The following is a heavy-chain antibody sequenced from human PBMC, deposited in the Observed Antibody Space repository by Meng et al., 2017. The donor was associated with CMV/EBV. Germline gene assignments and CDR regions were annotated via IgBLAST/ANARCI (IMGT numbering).Heavy chain of an antibody. CDR3: ARHGDTAMVVGIDY. D-gene: IGHD5-18*01. V-gene: IGHV4-4*07. CDR1: GGSISSYY. Sequence: QVQLQGPGPGLVKPSETPSLTCTVSGGSISSYYWSWIRQPAGKGLEWIGRIYTSGSTNYNPSLKSRVTMSVDTSKNQFSLKLSSVTAADTAVYYCARHGDTAMVVGIDYWGQGTLVTVSS. J-gene: IGHJ4*02. CDR2: IYTSGST.